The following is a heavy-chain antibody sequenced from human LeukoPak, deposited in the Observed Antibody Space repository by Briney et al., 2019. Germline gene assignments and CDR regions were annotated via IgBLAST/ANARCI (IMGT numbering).Heavy chain of an antibody. D-gene: IGHD1-1*01. V-gene: IGHV1-3*01. CDR2: ISAGSGNT. CDR3: ARERDDDPFDI. J-gene: IGHJ3*02. Sequence: RASVKVFCKASGDSSRTNAIVWLRQTPGQRPEWMGWISAGSGNTKYSQTFQDRLTLTRDTAASTVYMDLSSLRPEDTAVYFCARERDDDPFDIWGQGTLVIVPP. CDR1: GDSSRTNA.